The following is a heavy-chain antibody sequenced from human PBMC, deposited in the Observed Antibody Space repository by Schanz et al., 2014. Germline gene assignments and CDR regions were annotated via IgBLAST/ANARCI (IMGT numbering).Heavy chain of an antibody. J-gene: IGHJ4*02. V-gene: IGHV3-66*04. CDR3: AKHVRSLTGNDY. CDR2: TYSGGST. Sequence: EVQLVESGGGLVQPGGSLRLSCAASGFTVSSNYMSWVRQAPGKGLEWVSITYSGGSTYYADSVKGRFTISRDNSKNTLYLQVNSLRAEDTAVYYCAKHVRSLTGNDYWGQGTLVTVSP. D-gene: IGHD3-9*01. CDR1: GFTVSSNY.